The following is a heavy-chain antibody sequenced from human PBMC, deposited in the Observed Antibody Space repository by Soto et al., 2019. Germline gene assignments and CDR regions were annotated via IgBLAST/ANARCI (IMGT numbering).Heavy chain of an antibody. CDR1: GYRFETYA. CDR3: ARGHGVIIGAMDV. CDR2: IRAYNIDT. V-gene: IGHV1-18*01. D-gene: IGHD3-3*01. Sequence: VKVSCKSSGYRFETYAMSWVRQAPGQGLEWMGWIRAYNIDTYYAQKFQDRVTMTTDTSTGTAYMELRSLRSDDTAVYYCARGHGVIIGAMDVWGQGTTVTSP. J-gene: IGHJ6*02.